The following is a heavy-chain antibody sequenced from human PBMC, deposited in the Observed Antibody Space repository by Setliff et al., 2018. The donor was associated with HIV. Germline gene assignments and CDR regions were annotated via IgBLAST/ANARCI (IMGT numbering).Heavy chain of an antibody. V-gene: IGHV4-28*03. Sequence: PSETLSLTCAVSGYSIRSSYWWGWIRQPPGKGLEWIGYLYNSRGTYYNPSLKSRVTMSVDTSKNQFSLKVRSVTAVDTAVYYCAREERYYDGKGALDYWGQGMLVTVSS. CDR1: GYSIRSSYW. CDR2: LYNSRGT. CDR3: AREERYYDGKGALDY. J-gene: IGHJ4*02. D-gene: IGHD3-22*01.